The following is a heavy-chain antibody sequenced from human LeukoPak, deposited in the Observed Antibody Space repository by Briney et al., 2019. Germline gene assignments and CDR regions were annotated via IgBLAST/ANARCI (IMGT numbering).Heavy chain of an antibody. V-gene: IGHV1-46*01. J-gene: IGHJ3*02. CDR3: AREIVGATAFDI. Sequence: ASVKVSCKASGYTFTSYYMHWVRQAPGQGLEWMGIINPSGGSKSYAQKFQGRVTMTRDTSTSTVYMELSSLRSEDTAVYYCAREIVGATAFDIWGQGTMVTVSS. CDR1: GYTFTSYY. CDR2: INPSGGSK. D-gene: IGHD1-26*01.